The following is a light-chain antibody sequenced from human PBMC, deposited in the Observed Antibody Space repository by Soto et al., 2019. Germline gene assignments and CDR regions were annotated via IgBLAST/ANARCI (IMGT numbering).Light chain of an antibody. Sequence: QSVLTQPASVSGSPGQSITISCTGTSSDVGAYIFVSWYQQYPGKAPKLMIYDITNRPSGVSNRFSGSKAGNTASLTISGLQAEDEADYYRVSFTTSKSYVFGTGTKVTV. CDR1: SSDVGAYIF. J-gene: IGLJ1*01. V-gene: IGLV2-14*01. CDR3: VSFTTSKSYV. CDR2: DIT.